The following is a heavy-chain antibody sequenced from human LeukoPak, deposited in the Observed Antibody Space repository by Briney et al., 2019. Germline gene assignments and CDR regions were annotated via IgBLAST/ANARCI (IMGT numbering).Heavy chain of an antibody. CDR1: GGSFSGYY. Sequence: SETLSLTCAVYGGSFSGYYWSWIRQPPGKGLEWIGEINHSGSTNYNPSLKSRVTISVDTSKNQFSLKLSSVTAADTAVYYCARRDSSGWLYWGQGTLVTVSS. J-gene: IGHJ4*02. D-gene: IGHD6-19*01. CDR3: ARRDSSGWLY. CDR2: INHSGST. V-gene: IGHV4-34*01.